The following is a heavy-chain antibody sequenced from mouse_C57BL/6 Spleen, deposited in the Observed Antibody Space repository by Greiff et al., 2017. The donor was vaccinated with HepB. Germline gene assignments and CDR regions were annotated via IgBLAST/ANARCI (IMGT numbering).Heavy chain of an antibody. Sequence: VQGVESGPELVKPGASVKISCKASGYAFSSSWMNWVKQRPGKGLEWIGRIYPGDGDTNYNGKFKGKATLTADKSSSTAYMQISSLTSEDSAVYFCARDGEYYGSSSWFAYWGQGTLVTVSA. CDR3: ARDGEYYGSSSWFAY. CDR2: IYPGDGDT. V-gene: IGHV1-82*01. CDR1: GYAFSSSW. J-gene: IGHJ3*01. D-gene: IGHD1-1*01.